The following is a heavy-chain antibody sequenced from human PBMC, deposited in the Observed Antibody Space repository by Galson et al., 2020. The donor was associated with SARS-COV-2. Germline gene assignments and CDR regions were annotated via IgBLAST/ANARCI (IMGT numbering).Heavy chain of an antibody. J-gene: IGHJ4*02. CDR1: GYSFTSYW. Sequence: GESLKISCKGSGYSFTSYWIGWVRQMPGKGLEWIGIIYPGDSDTKYSPSFEGQVTISADKSINTAYLHWSSLKASDTAVYYCASGGGPYYFDYWGQGALVTVSS. D-gene: IGHD2-15*01. CDR3: ASGGGPYYFDY. CDR2: IYPGDSDT. V-gene: IGHV5-51*01.